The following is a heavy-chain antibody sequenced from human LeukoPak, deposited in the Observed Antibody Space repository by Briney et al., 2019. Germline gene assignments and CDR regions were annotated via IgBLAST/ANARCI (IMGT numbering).Heavy chain of an antibody. CDR3: ARALPDCTNGVCFWFDP. CDR1: GYTFTSYG. Sequence: GASVKVSCKASGYTFTSYGINWVRQAPGRGLEWMGWISAYNGNTNYAQKFQGRVTMTTDTSTSTAYMELRSLRSDDTAVYYCARALPDCTNGVCFWFDPWGQGTLVTVSS. D-gene: IGHD2-8*01. J-gene: IGHJ5*02. CDR2: ISAYNGNT. V-gene: IGHV1-18*01.